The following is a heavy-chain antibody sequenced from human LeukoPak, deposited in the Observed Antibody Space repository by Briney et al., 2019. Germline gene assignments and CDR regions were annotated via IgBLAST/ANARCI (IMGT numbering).Heavy chain of an antibody. Sequence: PGGSLRLSCAASGFIFSDYYMSWIRQAPGKGLEWVSYISHSGSAIYYGDSVKGRFTISRDNAKNSLFLQMDSLRPEDTAVYYCAREARLRGNYFDDWGQGTLVTVSS. J-gene: IGHJ4*02. CDR2: ISHSGSAI. D-gene: IGHD3-16*01. V-gene: IGHV3-11*01. CDR3: AREARLRGNYFDD. CDR1: GFIFSDYY.